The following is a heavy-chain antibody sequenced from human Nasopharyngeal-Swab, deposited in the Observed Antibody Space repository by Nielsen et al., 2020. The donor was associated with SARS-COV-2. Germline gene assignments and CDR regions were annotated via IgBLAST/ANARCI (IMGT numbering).Heavy chain of an antibody. Sequence: SQTLSLTCAISGVRVSSYSAAWNWLRQSPSRGLEWLGRTYYRSKWYNDYAVSVKSRITINPDTSKNQFSLQLNTVTPEDTAVYYCARVPGSSGWYSRFGWFDPWGQGTLVTVSS. CDR1: GVRVSSYSAA. V-gene: IGHV6-1*01. J-gene: IGHJ5*02. CDR2: TYYRSKWYN. CDR3: ARVPGSSGWYSRFGWFDP. D-gene: IGHD6-19*01.